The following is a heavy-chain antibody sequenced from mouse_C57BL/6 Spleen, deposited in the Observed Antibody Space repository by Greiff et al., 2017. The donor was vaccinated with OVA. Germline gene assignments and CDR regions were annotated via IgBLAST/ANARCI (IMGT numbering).Heavy chain of an antibody. CDR3: ARQGYYGSSHWYFDV. CDR2: ISSGGSYT. J-gene: IGHJ1*03. V-gene: IGHV5-6*01. D-gene: IGHD1-1*01. CDR1: GFTFSSYG. Sequence: EVQGVESGGDLVKPGGSLKLSCAASGFTFSSYGMSWVRQTPDKRLEWVATISSGGSYTYYPDSVKGRFTISRDNAKNTLYLQMSSLKSEDTAMYYCARQGYYGSSHWYFDVWGTGTTVTVSS.